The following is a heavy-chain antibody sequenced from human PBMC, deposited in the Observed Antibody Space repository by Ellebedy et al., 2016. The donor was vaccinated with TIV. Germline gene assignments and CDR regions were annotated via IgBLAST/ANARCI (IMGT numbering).Heavy chain of an antibody. J-gene: IGHJ4*02. CDR2: IWYDGSNK. D-gene: IGHD1-26*01. CDR1: GFTFARYV. Sequence: GGSLRLXXAASGFTFARYVMSWVRQAPGKGLEWVAVIWYDGSNKYYADSVKGRFTISRDNSKNTLYLQMNSLRAEDTAVYYCAREIGRKGGDYFDYWGQGTLVTVSS. V-gene: IGHV3-33*08. CDR3: AREIGRKGGDYFDY.